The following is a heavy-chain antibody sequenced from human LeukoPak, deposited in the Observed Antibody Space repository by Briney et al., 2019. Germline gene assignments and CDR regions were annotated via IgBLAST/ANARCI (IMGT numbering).Heavy chain of an antibody. V-gene: IGHV3-73*01. J-gene: IGHJ4*02. D-gene: IGHD6-13*01. Sequence: GGSLKLSCAASGFTFSGSAMHWVRQASGKGLEWVGRIRSKANSYATAYAASVKGRFTISRDDSKNTAYLQMNSLKTEDTAVYCCTLNLLYSSSWYGWGQGTLVTVSS. CDR1: GFTFSGSA. CDR2: IRSKANSYAT. CDR3: TLNLLYSSSWYG.